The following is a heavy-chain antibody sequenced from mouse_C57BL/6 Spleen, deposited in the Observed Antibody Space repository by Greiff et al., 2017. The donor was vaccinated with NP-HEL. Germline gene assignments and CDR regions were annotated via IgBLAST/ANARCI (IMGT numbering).Heavy chain of an antibody. V-gene: IGHV5-16*01. J-gene: IGHJ2*01. Sequence: EVHLVESEGGLVQPGSSMKLSCTASGFTFSDYYMAWVRQVPEKGLDWVANINYDGSSTYYLDSLKSRFIISRDNAKNILYLQMSSLKSEDTATYYCARDDGYNYFDYWGQGTTLTVSS. D-gene: IGHD2-3*01. CDR3: ARDDGYNYFDY. CDR2: INYDGSST. CDR1: GFTFSDYY.